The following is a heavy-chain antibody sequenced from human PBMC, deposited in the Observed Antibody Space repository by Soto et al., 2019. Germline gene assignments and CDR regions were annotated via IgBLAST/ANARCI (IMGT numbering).Heavy chain of an antibody. J-gene: IGHJ4*02. Sequence: GGSLRLSCAASGFTFSSYWMSWVRQAPGKGLEWVANIKQDGSEKYYVDSVKGRFTISRDNAKNSLYLQMNSLRAEDTAVYYCARDHPPSPGTPYFDYSGQGTLVTVSS. CDR2: IKQDGSEK. D-gene: IGHD6-13*01. CDR3: ARDHPPSPGTPYFDY. CDR1: GFTFSSYW. V-gene: IGHV3-7*05.